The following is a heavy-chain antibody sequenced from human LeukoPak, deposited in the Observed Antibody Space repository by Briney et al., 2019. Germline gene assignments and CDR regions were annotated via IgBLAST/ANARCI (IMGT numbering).Heavy chain of an antibody. CDR2: INPNSGGT. V-gene: IGHV1-2*02. CDR1: GDTFTGYY. D-gene: IGHD5-24*01. Sequence: GASVKVSCKASGDTFTGYYMHWVRQAPGQGLEWMGWINPNSGGTNYAQKFQGRVTMTRDTSISTAYMELSRLRSDDTAVYYCARGVLSNYYYYYYYMDVWGKGTTVTISS. CDR3: ARGVLSNYYYYYYYMDV. J-gene: IGHJ6*03.